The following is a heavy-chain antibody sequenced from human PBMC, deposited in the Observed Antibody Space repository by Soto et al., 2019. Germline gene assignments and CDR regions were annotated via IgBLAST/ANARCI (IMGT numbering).Heavy chain of an antibody. J-gene: IGHJ6*02. CDR1: GYSFTSYW. V-gene: IGHV5-51*01. D-gene: IGHD6-13*01. CDR3: ARLSPGIAAAVDYYYGMDV. CDR2: IYPGDSDT. Sequence: PGESLKISCKGSGYSFTSYWIGWVRQMPGKGLEWMGIIYPGDSDTRYSPSFQGQVTISADKSISTAYLQWSSLKASDTAMYYCARLSPGIAAAVDYYYGMDVWGQGTTVTVSS.